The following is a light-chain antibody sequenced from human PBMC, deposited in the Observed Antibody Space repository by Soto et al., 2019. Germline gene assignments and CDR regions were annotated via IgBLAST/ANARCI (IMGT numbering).Light chain of an antibody. CDR1: SSDVGGFLY. V-gene: IGLV2-14*01. CDR3: SSYSSSSTLVV. CDR2: AVS. Sequence: QSALTQPASVSGSPGQSITISWTGTSSDVGGFLYDSWFQQHPGKAPKLMIYAVSNRPSGISNRFSGSKSGNTASLTISGLQAEDEADYYCSSYSSSSTLVVFGGGTKL. J-gene: IGLJ2*01.